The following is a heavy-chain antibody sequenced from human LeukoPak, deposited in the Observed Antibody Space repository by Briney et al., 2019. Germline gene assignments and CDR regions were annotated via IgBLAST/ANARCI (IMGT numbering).Heavy chain of an antibody. Sequence: SETLSLTCAVYGGSFSGYYWSWIRQPPGKGLEWIGEINHSGSTNYNPSLKSRVTISVDTSKNQFSLKLSSVTAADTAVYYCARGVELGYCSGGSFSNDYWGQGTPVTVSS. V-gene: IGHV4-34*01. CDR2: INHSGST. CDR3: ARGVELGYCSGGSFSNDY. J-gene: IGHJ4*02. CDR1: GGSFSGYY. D-gene: IGHD2-15*01.